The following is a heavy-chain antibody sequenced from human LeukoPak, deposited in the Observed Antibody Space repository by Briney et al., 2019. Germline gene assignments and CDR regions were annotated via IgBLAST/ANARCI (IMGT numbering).Heavy chain of an antibody. CDR1: GGSFSGYY. CDR2: INHSGST. Sequence: SETLSLTCAVYGGSFSGYYWSWIRQPPGKGLEWIGEINHSGSTNYNPSLRSRVTISVDTSKNQFSLKLSSVTAADTAVYYCARSYYSTNYFDYWGQGTLVTVSS. V-gene: IGHV4-34*01. J-gene: IGHJ4*02. D-gene: IGHD3-10*01. CDR3: ARSYYSTNYFDY.